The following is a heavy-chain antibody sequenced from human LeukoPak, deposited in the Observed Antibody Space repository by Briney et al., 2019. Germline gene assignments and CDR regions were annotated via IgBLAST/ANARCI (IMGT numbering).Heavy chain of an antibody. V-gene: IGHV1-2*02. CDR2: INPDSGGT. CDR3: ASDYYESSRY. J-gene: IGHJ4*02. CDR1: GYTFTGYF. Sequence: ASVKVSCKTSGYTFTGYFIHWVRQAPGQGLEWMGWINPDSGGTNYAQKFQARVTLTRDTSISTAHMELRRLRSDDTAMYYCASDYYESSRYWGQGTLVTVSS. D-gene: IGHD3-22*01.